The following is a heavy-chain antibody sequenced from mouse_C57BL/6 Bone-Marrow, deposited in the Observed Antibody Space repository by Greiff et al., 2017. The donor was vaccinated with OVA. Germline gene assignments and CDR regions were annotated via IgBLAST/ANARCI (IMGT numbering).Heavy chain of an antibody. J-gene: IGHJ3*01. CDR3: SGSSMVTGFAY. D-gene: IGHD2-2*01. CDR1: GYNFTDYS. V-gene: IGHV1-78*01. CDR2: IYPRDGST. Sequence: VKLQQSDAELVKPGASVKLSCTASGYNFTDYSIHWMKQRPEQGLEWIGYIYPRDGSTKYNEKFKGKATLTADKSSSTAYMQLNSLTSEDSAVYFCSGSSMVTGFAYWGQGTLVTVSA.